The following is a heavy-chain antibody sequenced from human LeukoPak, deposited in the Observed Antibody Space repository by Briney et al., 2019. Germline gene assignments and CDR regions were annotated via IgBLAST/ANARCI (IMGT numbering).Heavy chain of an antibody. D-gene: IGHD6-13*01. Sequence: SQTLSLTCAISGDSVSGSPAVWNWIRQSPSRGLEWLGRAYYRSKWYIDYAVSVKGRITITPDTSKNQFSLQLNSVTPEDTAVYYCARESVLAAADANQSFNFDYWGQGTLVTVSS. J-gene: IGHJ4*02. CDR1: GDSVSGSPAV. CDR3: ARESVLAAADANQSFNFDY. CDR2: AYYRSKWYI. V-gene: IGHV6-1*01.